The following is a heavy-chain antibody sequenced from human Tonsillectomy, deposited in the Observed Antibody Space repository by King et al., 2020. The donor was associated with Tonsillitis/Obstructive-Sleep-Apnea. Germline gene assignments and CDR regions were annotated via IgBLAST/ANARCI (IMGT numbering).Heavy chain of an antibody. CDR3: AKDSRGGGGGLYFDL. Sequence: VQLVESGGGVVQPGGSLRLSCAASGFTFDDYAMHWVRQAPGKGLEWVSLISGDGGSTYYADSVKGRFTISRDNSKNSLYLQMNSLRTEDTALYYCAKDSRGGGGGLYFDLWGRGTLVTVSS. D-gene: IGHD3-16*01. CDR1: GFTFDDYA. CDR2: ISGDGGST. J-gene: IGHJ2*01. V-gene: IGHV3-43*02.